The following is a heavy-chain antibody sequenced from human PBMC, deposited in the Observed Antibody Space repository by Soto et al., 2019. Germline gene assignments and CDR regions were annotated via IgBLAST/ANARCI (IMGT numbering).Heavy chain of an antibody. CDR2: IYYSGST. J-gene: IGHJ2*01. CDR1: GGSISSSSYY. V-gene: IGHV4-39*01. D-gene: IGHD4-17*01. CDR3: ARIKGYGDYGHWYFDL. Sequence: QLQLQESGPGLVKPSETLSLTCTVSGGSISSSSYYWGWIRQPPGKGLEWIGSIYYSGSTYYNPSLKSRVTISVDTSKNQFSLKLSSVTAADTAVYYCARIKGYGDYGHWYFDLWGRGTLVTVSS.